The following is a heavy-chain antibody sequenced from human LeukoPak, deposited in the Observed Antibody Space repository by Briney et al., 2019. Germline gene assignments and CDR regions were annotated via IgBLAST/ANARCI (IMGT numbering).Heavy chain of an antibody. CDR1: GFTFSDHY. CDR2: TRNKANSYTT. D-gene: IGHD3-3*01. Sequence: GGSLRLSCAASGFTFSDHYMDWLRPAPGKGLEWVGRTRNKANSYTTEYAASVKGRFTVSRDASKNSLHLQMNSLKTEDTAVYYCARASGNSTIRYYFDNWGQGTLVTVSS. V-gene: IGHV3-72*01. J-gene: IGHJ4*02. CDR3: ARASGNSTIRYYFDN.